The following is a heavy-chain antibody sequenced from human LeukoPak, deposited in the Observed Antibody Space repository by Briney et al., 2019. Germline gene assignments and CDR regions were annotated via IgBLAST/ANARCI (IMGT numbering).Heavy chain of an antibody. J-gene: IGHJ4*02. CDR1: GYTLTELS. CDR3: ARPDY. Sequence: ASVKVSCKVSGYTLTELSMHWVRQAPGQGLEWMGWINTNTGNPTYAQGFTGRFVFSLDTSVSTAYLQISGLKAEDTAVYYCARPDYWGQGTLVTVSS. V-gene: IGHV7-4-1*02. CDR2: INTNTGNP.